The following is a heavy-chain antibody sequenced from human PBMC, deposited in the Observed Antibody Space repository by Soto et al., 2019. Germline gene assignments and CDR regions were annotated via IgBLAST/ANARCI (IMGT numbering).Heavy chain of an antibody. V-gene: IGHV4-59*01. CDR1: GGSISRYY. D-gene: IGHD2-8*01. CDR3: ARYLPMGNWFDP. J-gene: IGHJ5*02. Sequence: SETLSLTCTVSGGSISRYYWSWIRQPPGKGLEWIGYIYYSGSTNYNPSLKSRVTISVDTSKNQFSLKLSSVTAVDTAVYYCARYLPMGNWFDPWGQGTLVTVSS. CDR2: IYYSGST.